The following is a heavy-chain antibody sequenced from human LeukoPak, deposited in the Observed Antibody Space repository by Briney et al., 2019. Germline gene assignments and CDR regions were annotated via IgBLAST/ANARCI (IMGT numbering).Heavy chain of an antibody. Sequence: GGSLRLSCAASGFTFSSYSMNWVRQAPGKGLEWVSSISSSSSYIYYADSVKGRFTISRDNAKNSLYLQMNSLRAEDTAVYYCARDLIVGATASVYWGQGTLVTVSS. CDR3: ARDLIVGATASVY. V-gene: IGHV3-21*01. D-gene: IGHD1-26*01. CDR1: GFTFSSYS. J-gene: IGHJ4*02. CDR2: ISSSSSYI.